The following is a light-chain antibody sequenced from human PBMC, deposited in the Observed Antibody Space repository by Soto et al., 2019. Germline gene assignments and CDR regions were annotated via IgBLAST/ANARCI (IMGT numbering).Light chain of an antibody. CDR2: GAS. V-gene: IGKV3-15*01. Sequence: ETVMTQSPATLSVSPRERATLSCRASQSVSSNLAWYQQKPGQAPRLLIYGASTRATGIPARFSGSGSGTEFTLTISSLQSEDFAVYYCQQYNNWPLWTFGQGTKVEIK. CDR1: QSVSSN. CDR3: QQYNNWPLWT. J-gene: IGKJ1*01.